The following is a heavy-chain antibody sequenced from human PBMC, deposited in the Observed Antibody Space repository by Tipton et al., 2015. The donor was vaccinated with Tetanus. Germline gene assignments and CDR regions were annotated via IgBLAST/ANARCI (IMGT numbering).Heavy chain of an antibody. CDR1: GFTFSIYW. CDR3: AREDIYDSEGLGMDV. CDR2: IDSDGSGR. V-gene: IGHV3-74*01. D-gene: IGHD3-16*01. J-gene: IGHJ6*02. Sequence: SLRLSCAASGFTFSIYWMHWVRKAPGKGLMYVSRIDSDGSGRTYADSVKGRFTISRDNAKNTVYLQMNSLSAEDTAVYFCAREDIYDSEGLGMDVGGQGTTVTVSS.